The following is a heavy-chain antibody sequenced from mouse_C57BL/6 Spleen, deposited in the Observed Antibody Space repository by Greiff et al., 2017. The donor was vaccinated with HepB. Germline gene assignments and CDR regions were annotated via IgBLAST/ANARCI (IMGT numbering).Heavy chain of an antibody. D-gene: IGHD2-3*01. Sequence: VKLMESGAELVRPGTSVKVSCKASGYAFTNYLIEWVKQRPGQGLEWIGVINPGSGGTNYNEKFKGKATLTADKSSSTAYMQLSSLTSEDSAVYFCARSSYDGYKFAYWGQGTLVTVSA. CDR2: INPGSGGT. CDR1: GYAFTNYL. CDR3: ARSSYDGYKFAY. J-gene: IGHJ3*01. V-gene: IGHV1-54*01.